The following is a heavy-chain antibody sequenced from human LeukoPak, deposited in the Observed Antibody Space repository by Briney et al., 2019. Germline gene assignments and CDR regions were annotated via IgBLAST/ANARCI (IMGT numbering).Heavy chain of an antibody. CDR1: AFTFSSYG. Sequence: GGPLRLSCAASAFTFSSYGMTWVRQAPGKGLEWVSAISGSGESTYYADSVKGRFTISRDNSKNTLYLQMNSLRAEDTAVYFCATYLDYWGQGTLVTVSS. J-gene: IGHJ4*02. CDR2: ISGSGEST. V-gene: IGHV3-23*01. CDR3: ATYLDY.